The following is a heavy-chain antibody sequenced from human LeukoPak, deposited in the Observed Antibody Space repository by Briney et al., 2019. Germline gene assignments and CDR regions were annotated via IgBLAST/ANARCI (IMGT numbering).Heavy chain of an antibody. Sequence: PGGSLRLSCAASGFTFSSYSMNWVRQAPGKGLDWVSSISSSSSYIYYADSVKVRFTISRDNAKTSLYLQMNSLRAEDTAVYYCARDGWDSGTYMDVWGKGTTVTVSS. CDR1: GFTFSSYS. D-gene: IGHD1-26*01. J-gene: IGHJ6*03. CDR3: ARDGWDSGTYMDV. CDR2: ISSSSSYI. V-gene: IGHV3-21*01.